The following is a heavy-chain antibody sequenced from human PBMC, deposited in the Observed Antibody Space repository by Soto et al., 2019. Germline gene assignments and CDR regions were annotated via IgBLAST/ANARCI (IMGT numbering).Heavy chain of an antibody. CDR1: YGSISSGY. CDR2: ISYGGTT. CDR3: AREAQDFYFEY. Sequence: QVDLQESGPGLVKPSATLSLTCSVSYGSISSGYWSWIRQALGKGLEWIGHISYGGTTKYNPSLSSRVTESLSRSRKQFSLRVPSVSAADTAVYYCAREAQDFYFEYWGQGTLVAVSS. D-gene: IGHD6-6*01. V-gene: IGHV4-59*01. J-gene: IGHJ4*02.